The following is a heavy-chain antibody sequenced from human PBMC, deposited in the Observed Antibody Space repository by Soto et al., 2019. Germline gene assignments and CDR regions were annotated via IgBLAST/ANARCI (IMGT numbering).Heavy chain of an antibody. V-gene: IGHV3-30*18. CDR3: ANDWGLMVVTPSWYFDL. D-gene: IGHD2-21*02. J-gene: IGHJ2*01. Sequence: QVQLVESGGGVVQPGRSLRLSCAASGFTFSSYGMHWVRQAPGKGLEWVAVTSYDGNNKYYADSVKGRFTISRDNSKNTLYLQMNSLRPEDTAVYSCANDWGLMVVTPSWYFDLWGRGTLVTVSS. CDR2: TSYDGNNK. CDR1: GFTFSSYG.